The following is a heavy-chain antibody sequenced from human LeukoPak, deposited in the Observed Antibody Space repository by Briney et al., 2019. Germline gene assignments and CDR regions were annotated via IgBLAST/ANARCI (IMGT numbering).Heavy chain of an antibody. J-gene: IGHJ4*02. Sequence: SSETLSLTCTVSGGSISSGSYYWSWIRQPAGKGLEWIGSIYYSGSTYYNPSLKSRFTISVDTSKNQFSLKLSSVTAADTAVYYCVNYYDSSDYQQPNHFDYWGQGTLVTVSS. CDR1: GGSISSGSYY. D-gene: IGHD3-22*01. CDR2: IYYSGST. CDR3: VNYYDSSDYQQPNHFDY. V-gene: IGHV4-39*01.